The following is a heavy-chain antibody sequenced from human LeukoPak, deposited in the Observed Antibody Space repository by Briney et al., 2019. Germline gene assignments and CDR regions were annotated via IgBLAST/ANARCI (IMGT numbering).Heavy chain of an antibody. CDR2: ISYDGSNK. J-gene: IGHJ6*02. D-gene: IGHD6-13*01. CDR3: ARELGIAAAVVGMDV. CDR1: GFTFSNYD. Sequence: GGSLRLSCAASGFTFSNYDMHWVRQAPGKGLEWVAVISYDGSNKYYADSVKGRFTISRDNSKNTLYLQMNSLRAEDTAVYYCARELGIAAAVVGMDVWGQGTTVTVSS. V-gene: IGHV3-30*03.